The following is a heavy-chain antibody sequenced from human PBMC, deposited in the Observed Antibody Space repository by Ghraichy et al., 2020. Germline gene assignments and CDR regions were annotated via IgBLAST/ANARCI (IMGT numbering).Heavy chain of an antibody. J-gene: IGHJ6*02. V-gene: IGHV4-34*01. CDR3: ARNRAYRRYGMDV. Sequence: SETLSLTCAVYGGSFSGYYWSWIRQPPGKGLEWIGEINHSGSTNYNPSLKSRVTISVDTSKNQFSLKLSSVTAADTAVYYCARNRAYRRYGMDVWGQGTTVTVSS. CDR1: GGSFSGYY. D-gene: IGHD1/OR15-1a*01. CDR2: INHSGST.